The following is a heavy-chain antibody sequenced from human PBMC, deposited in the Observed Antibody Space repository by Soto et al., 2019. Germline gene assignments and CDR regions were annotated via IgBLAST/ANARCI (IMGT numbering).Heavy chain of an antibody. CDR2: ISSSSSYI. V-gene: IGHV3-21*01. CDR1: GFTFSSYS. Sequence: EVQLVESGGGLVKPGGSLRLSCAASGFTFSSYSMNWVRQAPGKGLEWVSSISSSSSYIYYADSVTGRFTISRDNAKNSLYLQMNSLRAEDTAVYYCATPGNLYYYYYGMDVWGQGTTVTVSS. CDR3: ATPGNLYYYYYGMDV. J-gene: IGHJ6*02.